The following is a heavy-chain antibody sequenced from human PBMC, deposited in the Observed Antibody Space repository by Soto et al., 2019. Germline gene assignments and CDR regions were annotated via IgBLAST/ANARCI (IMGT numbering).Heavy chain of an antibody. CDR3: ARLDQYSYGWVDYYYGMDV. Sequence: GESLKISCKGSGYSFTSYWISWVRQMPGKGLEWMGRIDPGDSYTNYSPSFQGHVTISADKSISTAYLQWSSLKASDTAMYYCARLDQYSYGWVDYYYGMDVWGQGTTVTVSS. CDR2: IDPGDSYT. J-gene: IGHJ6*02. D-gene: IGHD5-18*01. V-gene: IGHV5-10-1*01. CDR1: GYSFTSYW.